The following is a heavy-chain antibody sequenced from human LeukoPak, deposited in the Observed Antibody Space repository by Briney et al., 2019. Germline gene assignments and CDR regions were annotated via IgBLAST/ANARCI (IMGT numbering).Heavy chain of an antibody. CDR2: ISGSGGST. CDR3: AFSFWSGYYPFDY. V-gene: IGHV3-23*01. J-gene: IGHJ4*02. CDR1: GFTFSSYA. D-gene: IGHD3-3*01. Sequence: PGGSLRLSCAASGFTFSSYAMSWVRQAPGKGLEWVSAISGSGGSTYYADSVKGRSTISRDNSKNTLYLQMNSLRAEDTAVYYCAFSFWSGYYPFDYWGQGTLVTVSS.